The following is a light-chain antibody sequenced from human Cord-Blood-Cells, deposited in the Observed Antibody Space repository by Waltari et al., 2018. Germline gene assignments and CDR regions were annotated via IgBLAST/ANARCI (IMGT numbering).Light chain of an antibody. Sequence: QSALTQPASVSGSPGQSITISCTGTRSDVGSYNIVSWYQQHPGTAPKLMIYEVRKLTSGVANRFSGSRSGNTTALTIAGLQAEDEADYYCCSYAGSSTLVFGGGTKLTVL. CDR2: EVR. J-gene: IGLJ3*02. CDR3: CSYAGSSTLV. V-gene: IGLV2-23*02. CDR1: RSDVGSYNI.